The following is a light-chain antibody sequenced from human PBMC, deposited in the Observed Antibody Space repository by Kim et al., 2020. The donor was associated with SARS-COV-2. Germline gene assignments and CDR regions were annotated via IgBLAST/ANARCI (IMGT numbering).Light chain of an antibody. CDR3: CSYAGSYTWV. CDR2: DVS. J-gene: IGLJ3*02. V-gene: IGLV2-11*01. CDR1: SSDVGGYNY. Sequence: QSALTQPRSVSGSPGQSVTISCTGTSSDVGGYNYVSWYQQHPGKAPKLMIYDVSKRPSGVPDRFSGSKSGNTASLTISGLQAEDEADYYCCSYAGSYTWVFGGGTTLTDL.